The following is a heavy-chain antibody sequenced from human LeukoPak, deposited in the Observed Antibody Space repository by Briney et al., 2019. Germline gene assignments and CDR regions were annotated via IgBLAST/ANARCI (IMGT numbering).Heavy chain of an antibody. J-gene: IGHJ4*02. CDR3: AKEIWPTVTTPGHTHFDY. CDR1: GFTFSNAW. V-gene: IGHV3-30*02. D-gene: IGHD4-17*01. CDR2: IRYDGRNK. Sequence: GGSLRLSCAASGFTFSNAWMSWVRQAPGKVLEWVAFIRYDGRNKYYADSVKGRFTISRDNSKNTLCLQMNSLRAEDTAVYYCAKEIWPTVTTPGHTHFDYWGQGTLVTVSS.